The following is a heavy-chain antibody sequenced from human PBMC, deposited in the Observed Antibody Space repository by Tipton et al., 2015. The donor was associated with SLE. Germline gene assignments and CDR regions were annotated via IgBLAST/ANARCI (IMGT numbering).Heavy chain of an antibody. Sequence: AGLVKPSETLSLTCTVSGGSISGYYWSWIRQPPGKGLEWIGEINHSGSTNYNPSLKSRVTISVDTSKNQFSLKLSSVTAADTAVYYCAGREYCSSTSCYPRYWFDPWGQGTLVTVSS. J-gene: IGHJ5*02. V-gene: IGHV4-34*01. D-gene: IGHD2-2*01. CDR1: GGSISGYY. CDR3: AGREYCSSTSCYPRYWFDP. CDR2: INHSGST.